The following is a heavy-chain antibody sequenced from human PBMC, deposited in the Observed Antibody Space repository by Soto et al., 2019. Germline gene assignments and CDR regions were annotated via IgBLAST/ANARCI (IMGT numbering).Heavy chain of an antibody. J-gene: IGHJ4*01. D-gene: IGHD6-6*01. CDR1: GNTFTGNF. CDR3: GREADMAAKSFDY. CDR2: IFPGGSRT. Sequence: VASVKVSCKASGNTFTGNFMHWVRQAPGQGLEWLGVIFPGGSRTVYAQNFQGRLTMTRDTSASTVYMELSSLRSEDTAIYYCGREADMAAKSFDYCGQGSLVTVSS. V-gene: IGHV1-46*01.